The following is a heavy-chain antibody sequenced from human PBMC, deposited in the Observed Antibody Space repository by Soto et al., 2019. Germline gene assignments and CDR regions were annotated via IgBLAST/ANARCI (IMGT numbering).Heavy chain of an antibody. J-gene: IGHJ4*02. V-gene: IGHV4-59*08. Sequence: SETLSLTCTVSGGSISSYYWSWIRQPPGKGLEWIGYIYYSGSTNYNPSLKSRVTISVDTSKNHFSLKLSSVTAADTAVYYCARRGRDGYNFDSWGQGTLVTVSS. D-gene: IGHD5-12*01. CDR1: GGSISSYY. CDR3: ARRGRDGYNFDS. CDR2: IYYSGST.